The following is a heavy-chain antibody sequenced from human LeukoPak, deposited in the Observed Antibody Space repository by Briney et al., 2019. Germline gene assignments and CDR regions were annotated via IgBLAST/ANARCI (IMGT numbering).Heavy chain of an antibody. J-gene: IGHJ3*02. V-gene: IGHV3-23*01. CDR1: GFTFSSYA. Sequence: GGSLRLSCAASGFTFSSYAMSWVRQAPGKGLEWVSAISGSGGSTYYADSVKGRFTISRDNAKNSLYLQMNSLRAEDTAVYYCVRGKNRYGEDAFNIWGQGTMVTVSS. D-gene: IGHD3-9*01. CDR3: VRGKNRYGEDAFNI. CDR2: ISGSGGST.